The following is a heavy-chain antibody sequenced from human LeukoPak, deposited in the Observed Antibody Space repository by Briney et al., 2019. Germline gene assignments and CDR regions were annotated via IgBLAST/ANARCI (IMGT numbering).Heavy chain of an antibody. J-gene: IGHJ6*02. CDR2: ISWNSGSI. V-gene: IGHV3-9*01. CDR1: GFTFDDYA. D-gene: IGHD1-1*01. Sequence: GRSLRLFCAASGFTFDDYAMHWVRQAPGKGLEWVSGISWNSGSIGYADSVKGRFTISRDNAKNSLYLQMNSLRAEDTAVYYCARETGKRGMDVWGQGTTVTVSS. CDR3: ARETGKRGMDV.